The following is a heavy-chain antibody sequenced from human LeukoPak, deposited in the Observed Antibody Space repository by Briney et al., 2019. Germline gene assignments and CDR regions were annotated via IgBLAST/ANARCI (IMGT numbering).Heavy chain of an antibody. CDR1: GYTFTAYY. J-gene: IGHJ4*02. Sequence: ASVKVSCKASGYTFTAYYMHWVRQAPGQGLEWMGRINPNRGGTNYAQKFQDRVTMTRDTSISTSYMELSRLTSDDTAVYYCARVGGSYKPDFDYWGQGTLVTVSS. CDR2: INPNRGGT. V-gene: IGHV1-2*06. CDR3: ARVGGSYKPDFDY. D-gene: IGHD1-26*01.